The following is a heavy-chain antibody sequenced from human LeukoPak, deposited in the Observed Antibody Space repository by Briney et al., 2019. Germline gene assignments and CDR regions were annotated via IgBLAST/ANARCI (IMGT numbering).Heavy chain of an antibody. V-gene: IGHV4-34*01. D-gene: IGHD5-24*01. CDR3: ARALRDGYNWGDAFDI. Sequence: SETLSLTCAVYGGSFSGYYWSWIRQPPGKGLEWIGEINHSGSTNYNPSLKSRVTISVDTSKNQFSLKLGSVTAADTAVYYCARALRDGYNWGDAFDIWGQGTMVTVSS. J-gene: IGHJ3*02. CDR2: INHSGST. CDR1: GGSFSGYY.